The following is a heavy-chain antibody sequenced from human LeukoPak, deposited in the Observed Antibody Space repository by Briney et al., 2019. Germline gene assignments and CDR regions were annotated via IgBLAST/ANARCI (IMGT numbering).Heavy chain of an antibody. CDR2: ISSSSSYI. CDR3: ASGSDSSGYHFY. V-gene: IGHV3-21*01. Sequence: GGSLRLSCAASGFTFSSYSMNWVRQTPGKGLEWVSSISSSSSYIYYADSVKGRFTISRDNAKNSLYLQMNSLRAEDTAVYYCASGSDSSGYHFYWGQGTLVTVSS. CDR1: GFTFSSYS. J-gene: IGHJ4*02. D-gene: IGHD3-22*01.